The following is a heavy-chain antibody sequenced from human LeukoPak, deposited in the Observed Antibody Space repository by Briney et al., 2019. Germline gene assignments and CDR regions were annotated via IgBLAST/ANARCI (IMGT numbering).Heavy chain of an antibody. CDR3: ARGRSYGSGSYTQIYGMDV. CDR2: INHSGST. J-gene: IGHJ6*02. V-gene: IGHV4-34*01. D-gene: IGHD3-10*01. Sequence: PSETLSLTFAVYGGSFSGYYWSWVRPPPGKGPEWIGEINHSGSTNYNPSLKSRVTISVDTSKNQFSLKLSSVTAADTAVYYCARGRSYGSGSYTQIYGMDVWGQGTTVTVSS. CDR1: GGSFSGYY.